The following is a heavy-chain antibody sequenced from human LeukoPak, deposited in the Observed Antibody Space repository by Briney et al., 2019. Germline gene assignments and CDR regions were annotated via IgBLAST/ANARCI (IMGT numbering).Heavy chain of an antibody. J-gene: IGHJ4*02. D-gene: IGHD1-26*01. V-gene: IGHV4-61*05. CDR3: ARHSGSYYFFDY. CDR2: IYYSGST. Sequence: PSETLSLTCTVSGGSISSSTGYYWGWIRQPPGKGLEWIGYIYYSGSTNYNPSLKSRVTISVDTSKNQFSLKLSSVTAADTAVYYCARHSGSYYFFDYWGQGTLVTVSS. CDR1: GGSISSSTGYY.